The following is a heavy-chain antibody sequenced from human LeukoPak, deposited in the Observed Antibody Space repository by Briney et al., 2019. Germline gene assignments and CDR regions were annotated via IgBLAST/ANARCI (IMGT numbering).Heavy chain of an antibody. V-gene: IGHV3-74*01. CDR2: IQYDGSPT. J-gene: IGHJ3*02. CDR1: GFSFSSYW. D-gene: IGHD2-15*01. CDR3: ARALVAGVTLNALDI. Sequence: GGSLRLSCAASGFSFSSYWMHWVRQAPGKGLVWVARIQYDGSPTNYADSVKGRFTISRDNAKKTLYVQMNSLRAEDTAVYYCARALVAGVTLNALDIWGQGTMVTVSS.